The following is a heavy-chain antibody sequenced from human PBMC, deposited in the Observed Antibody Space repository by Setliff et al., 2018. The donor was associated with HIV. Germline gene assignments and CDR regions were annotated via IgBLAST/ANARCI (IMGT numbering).Heavy chain of an antibody. CDR3: AIRPTGSASGQFAA. J-gene: IGHJ5*02. CDR1: GLDFTDSV. D-gene: IGHD6-19*01. V-gene: IGHV1-58*02. CDR2: IILDSGHT. Sequence: SVKISCKAPGLDFTDSVMQWVRLAGGQRLEWIGWIILDSGHTDYAQRFQGRVTITSDMSTSTGYMELSSLISEATAIYYCAIRPTGSASGQFAAWGQGTLVTVSS.